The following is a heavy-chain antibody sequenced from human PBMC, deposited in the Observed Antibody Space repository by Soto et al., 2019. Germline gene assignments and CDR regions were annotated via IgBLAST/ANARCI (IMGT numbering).Heavy chain of an antibody. CDR1: GGSFSGYY. J-gene: IGHJ6*03. CDR2: INHSGST. D-gene: IGHD4-4*01. CDR3: ARGVYSQEYSRYYMDV. Sequence: SETLSLTCAVYGGSFSGYYWSWIRQPPGKGLEWIGEINHSGSTNYNPSLKSRVTISVDTSKNQFSLKLSSVTAADTAVYYCARGVYSQEYSRYYMDVWGKGTTVTVSS. V-gene: IGHV4-34*01.